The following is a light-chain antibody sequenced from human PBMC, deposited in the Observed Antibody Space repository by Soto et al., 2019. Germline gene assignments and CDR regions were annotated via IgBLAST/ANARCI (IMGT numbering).Light chain of an antibody. CDR3: QQTYSTPQP. V-gene: IGKV1-39*01. Sequence: DIQVTQSPSSLFASVGDRVTLTCRASQSISRHLNWYQQKPGKAPKLLINIASSLQRGGGLRFSGSGSGTDFTLTISNVQPEDFATYYCQQTYSTPQPFGQGTRLDI. CDR2: IAS. J-gene: IGKJ5*01. CDR1: QSISRH.